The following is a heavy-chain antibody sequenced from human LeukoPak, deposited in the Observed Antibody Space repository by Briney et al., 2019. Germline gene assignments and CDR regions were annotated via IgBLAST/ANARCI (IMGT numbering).Heavy chain of an antibody. V-gene: IGHV3-74*01. CDR3: ARDLGSTPFDY. CDR2: INSDGSST. D-gene: IGHD2-2*01. Sequence: GGSLRLSCAASGFTFSSYWMLWVRHAPGKGLVWVSRINSDGSSTSYADSVKGRFTISRDNAKNTLYLQMNSLRAEDTAVYYCARDLGSTPFDYWGQGTLVTVSS. CDR1: GFTFSSYW. J-gene: IGHJ4*02.